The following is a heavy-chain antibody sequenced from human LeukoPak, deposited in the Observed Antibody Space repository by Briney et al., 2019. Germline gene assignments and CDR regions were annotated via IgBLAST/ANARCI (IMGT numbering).Heavy chain of an antibody. Sequence: TGGSLRLSCAASGFTLSPSAMNWVRQAPGKGLEWIAFISDSGHTKYNVDSVKGRFTISRDNAKNSVFLQMNSLRDEDTAVYYCARKELEGSWFDPWGQGTLVTVTS. D-gene: IGHD3-3*01. J-gene: IGHJ5*02. CDR1: GFTLSPSA. CDR2: ISDSGHTK. V-gene: IGHV3-48*02. CDR3: ARKELEGSWFDP.